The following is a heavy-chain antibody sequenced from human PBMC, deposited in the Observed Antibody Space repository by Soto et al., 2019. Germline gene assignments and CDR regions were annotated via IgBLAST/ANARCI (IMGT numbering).Heavy chain of an antibody. CDR1: GFTFSTND. V-gene: IGHV1-8*01. J-gene: IGHJ5*02. Sequence: ASVKVSCKASGFTFSTNDINWVRQAPGQGLQWMGWMNANVDATDSPQEFKGRVTMTWNASISTAYMELSNLKSDDTAVYYCGGEVVDGSSLWLDPWGQGTLVTVSS. CDR3: GGEVVDGSSLWLDP. D-gene: IGHD3-10*01. CDR2: MNANVDAT.